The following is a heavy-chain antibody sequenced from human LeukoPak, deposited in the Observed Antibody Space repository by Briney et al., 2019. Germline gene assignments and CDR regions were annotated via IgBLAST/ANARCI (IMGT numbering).Heavy chain of an antibody. D-gene: IGHD3-10*01. J-gene: IGHJ3*02. CDR3: ARVTMVRGVMPNDAFDI. Sequence: SQTLSLTCAVSGGSISSGGYSWSWIRQPPGKGLEWIGYIYHSGSTYYNPSLKSRVTISVDRSKNQFSLKLSSVTAADTAVYYCARVTMVRGVMPNDAFDIWGQGTMVTVSS. V-gene: IGHV4-30-2*01. CDR1: GGSISSGGYS. CDR2: IYHSGST.